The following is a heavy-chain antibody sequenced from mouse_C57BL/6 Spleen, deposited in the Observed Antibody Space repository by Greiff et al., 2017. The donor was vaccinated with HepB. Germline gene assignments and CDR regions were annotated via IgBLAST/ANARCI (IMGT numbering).Heavy chain of an antibody. CDR3: ARTTTVVAMRNYFDY. D-gene: IGHD1-1*01. V-gene: IGHV2-9-1*01. Sequence: QVQLQQSGPGLVAPSQSLSITCTVSGFSLTSYAISWVRQPPGKGLEWLGVIWTGGGTNYNSALKSRLSISKDNSKSQVFLKMNSLQTDDTARYYCARTTTVVAMRNYFDYWGQGTTLTVSS. CDR2: IWTGGGT. CDR1: GFSLTSYA. J-gene: IGHJ2*01.